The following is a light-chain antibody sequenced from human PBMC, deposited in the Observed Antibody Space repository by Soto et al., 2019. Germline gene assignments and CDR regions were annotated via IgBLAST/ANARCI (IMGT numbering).Light chain of an antibody. CDR2: LNSDGSH. CDR1: SGHSSYA. V-gene: IGLV4-69*02. J-gene: IGLJ2*01. Sequence: QPVLTQSPSASASLGASVKLTCTLSSGHSSYAIAWHQQHSQKGPRYLMRLNSDGSHSKGDGIPDRFSGSSSGAARYLTISSLQSEDEADYYCQTWGTGIHVVFGGGTKLTVL. CDR3: QTWGTGIHVV.